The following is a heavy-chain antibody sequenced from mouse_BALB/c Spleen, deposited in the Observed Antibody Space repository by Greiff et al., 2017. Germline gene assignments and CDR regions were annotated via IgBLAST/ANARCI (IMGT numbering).Heavy chain of an antibody. Sequence: VKLEESGPGLVQPSQSLSITCTVSGFSLTSYGVHWVRQSPGKGLEWLGVIWSGGSTDYNAAFISRLSISKDNSKSQVFFKMNSLQADDTAIYYCARNWAHYYGYAMDYWGQGTSVTVSS. CDR3: ARNWAHYYGYAMDY. D-gene: IGHD1-2*01. CDR1: GFSLTSYG. CDR2: IWSGGST. J-gene: IGHJ4*01. V-gene: IGHV2-4-1*01.